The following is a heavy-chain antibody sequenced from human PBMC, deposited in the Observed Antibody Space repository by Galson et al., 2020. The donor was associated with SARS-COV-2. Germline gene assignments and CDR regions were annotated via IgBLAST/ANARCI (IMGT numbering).Heavy chain of an antibody. CDR3: AREGVARTPYYGMDV. V-gene: IGHV3-33*01. CDR1: GFTFSSYA. Sequence: GGSLRLSCVVSGFTFSSYAMHWVRQAPGKGLEWVGVTWYDGTNKNYADSVKGRFTISRDNSKNTLYLQMNSLRVEDTAVYFCAREGVARTPYYGMDVWGQGTTVIVSS. CDR2: TWYDGTNK. D-gene: IGHD3-3*01. J-gene: IGHJ6*02.